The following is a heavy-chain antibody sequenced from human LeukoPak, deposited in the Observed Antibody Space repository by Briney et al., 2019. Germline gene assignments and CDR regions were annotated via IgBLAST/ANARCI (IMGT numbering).Heavy chain of an antibody. CDR3: ARGGDINVAGIIDS. J-gene: IGHJ4*02. D-gene: IGHD6-19*01. Sequence: PSETLSLTCTVSGGSISSYYWSWIRQPAGKGLEWIGCIYTSGSTNYNPSLESRVTISVDTSRNQFSLKLTSVTAADTALYYCARGGDINVAGIIDSWGQGTRVIVSS. CDR2: IYTSGST. CDR1: GGSISSYY. V-gene: IGHV4-4*07.